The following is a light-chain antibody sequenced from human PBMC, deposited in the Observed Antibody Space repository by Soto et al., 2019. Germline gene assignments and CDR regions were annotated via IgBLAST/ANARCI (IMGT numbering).Light chain of an antibody. CDR2: GAS. CDR1: QSVNSD. Sequence: EIVLTQSPGTLSLSPGERATLSCRASQSVNSDYLGWFQQKPGQAPRLLIYGASTRATGIPARFSGSGSGTEFTLTISSLQSEDFAVYYCQRYDNWPSWTFGQGTKVDIK. V-gene: IGKV3-15*01. J-gene: IGKJ1*01. CDR3: QRYDNWPSWT.